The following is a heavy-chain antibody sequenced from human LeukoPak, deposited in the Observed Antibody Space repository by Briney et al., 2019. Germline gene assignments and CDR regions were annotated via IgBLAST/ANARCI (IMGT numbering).Heavy chain of an antibody. Sequence: SETLSLTCSVSGDSISSSSSYWGWIRQPPGKGLEWIGSIYYSGSTYYNTSLKSRVTISVDTSKNQFSLKLSSVTAADTAVYYCARPQGIAAAGTEFDYWGQGTLVTVSS. CDR2: IYYSGST. CDR1: GDSISSSSSY. CDR3: ARPQGIAAAGTEFDY. J-gene: IGHJ4*02. V-gene: IGHV4-39*01. D-gene: IGHD6-13*01.